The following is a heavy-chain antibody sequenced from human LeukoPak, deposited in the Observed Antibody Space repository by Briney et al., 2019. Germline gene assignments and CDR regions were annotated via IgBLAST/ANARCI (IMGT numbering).Heavy chain of an antibody. Sequence: GGSLRLSCAASGFTFSSYSMNWVRQAPGKELEWVSSISSSSSYIYYADSVKGRFTISRDNAKNSLYLQMNSLRAEDTAVYYCARGGYSSGWYVAFDIWGQGTMVTVSS. V-gene: IGHV3-21*01. J-gene: IGHJ3*02. D-gene: IGHD6-19*01. CDR1: GFTFSSYS. CDR3: ARGGYSSGWYVAFDI. CDR2: ISSSSSYI.